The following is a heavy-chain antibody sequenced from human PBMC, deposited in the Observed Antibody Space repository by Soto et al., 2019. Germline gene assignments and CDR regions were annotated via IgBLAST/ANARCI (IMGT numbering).Heavy chain of an antibody. Sequence: QVQLVESGGGVVQPGRSLRLSCAASGFTFSSYGMHWVRQAPGKGLEWVAVIWYDGSNKYYADSVKGRVTISRDNSKNTRHLQMNSLSAEDTDGYYCARDRAPGYCSGDRCSYYDYGMDVRGQGPTVAVSS. V-gene: IGHV3-33*01. CDR2: IWYDGSNK. D-gene: IGHD2-15*01. J-gene: IGHJ6*02. CDR3: ARDRAPGYCSGDRCSYYDYGMDV. CDR1: GFTFSSYG.